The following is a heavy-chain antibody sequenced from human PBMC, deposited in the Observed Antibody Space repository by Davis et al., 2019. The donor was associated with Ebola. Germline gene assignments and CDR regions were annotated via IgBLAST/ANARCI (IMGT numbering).Heavy chain of an antibody. Sequence: GESLKISCAASGFTFSGYWMNRVRQAPGKGLEWVANIKQDGSDKYYVDSVKGRFTISRDNAKNSLYLQINSLGVEDTAVYYCATAGEVSGWGEFVDYWGQGVLVTVSS. V-gene: IGHV3-7*01. CDR1: GFTFSGYW. J-gene: IGHJ4*02. CDR3: ATAGEVSGWGEFVDY. D-gene: IGHD6-19*01. CDR2: IKQDGSDK.